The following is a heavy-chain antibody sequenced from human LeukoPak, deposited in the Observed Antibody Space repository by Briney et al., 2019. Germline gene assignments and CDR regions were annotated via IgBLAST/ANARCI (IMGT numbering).Heavy chain of an antibody. CDR3: AKLKGQVTTWDS. V-gene: IGHV3-7*03. CDR2: IWPDGSEK. Sequence: GGSLRLSCAASGFIFSNNYMSWVRQAPGRGLEWLATIWPDGSEKRYVDSLRGRVTISRDNVERSLYLQMNSLRAEDTAVYYCAKLKGQVTTWDSWGLGIRATVSS. J-gene: IGHJ5*01. D-gene: IGHD2-21*02. CDR1: GFIFSNNY.